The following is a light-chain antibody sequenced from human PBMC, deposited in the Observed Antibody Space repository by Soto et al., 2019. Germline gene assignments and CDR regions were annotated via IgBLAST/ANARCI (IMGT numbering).Light chain of an antibody. CDR3: TSWTTSTTMI. V-gene: IGLV2-14*03. CDR1: RSDIGAYNF. CDR2: DVN. Sequence: QSALTQPASVSGSPGQSITISCTGTRSDIGAYNFVSWYQQHPGEVPKLILYDVNVRPSGVSTRFSGSTSGNTASLTISGLQAEDEADYYCTSWTTSTTMIFGGGTKVTVL. J-gene: IGLJ2*01.